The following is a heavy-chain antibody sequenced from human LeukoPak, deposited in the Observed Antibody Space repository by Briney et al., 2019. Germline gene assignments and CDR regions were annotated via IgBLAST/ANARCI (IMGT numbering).Heavy chain of an antibody. J-gene: IGHJ4*02. CDR1: GGSFSGYY. Sequence: PSETLSLTCAVYGGSFSGYYWSWIRQPPGKGLEWIGEINHSGSTNYNPSLKSRVTISVDTSKNQFSLKLSSVTAADTAVYYCARGSAHQGHVVVPAASYYFDYWGQGTLVTVSS. D-gene: IGHD2-2*01. V-gene: IGHV4-34*01. CDR2: INHSGST. CDR3: ARGSAHQGHVVVPAASYYFDY.